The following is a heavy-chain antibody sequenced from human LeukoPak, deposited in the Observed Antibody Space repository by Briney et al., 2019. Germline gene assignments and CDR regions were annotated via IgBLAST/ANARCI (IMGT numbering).Heavy chain of an antibody. CDR2: VCGSGSSA. CDR1: GFPFSTYA. J-gene: IGHJ3*02. CDR3: ARDAGDDSSFYSPDAFDI. Sequence: SGGSLRHSCAPSGFPFSTYAMSWLRRPPERGRRKVSTVCGSGSSASYAISVKGRFTTSKDKSKNTLYLQMNSLRAEDTAVYYCARDAGDDSSFYSPDAFDIWGQGTMVTVSS. V-gene: IGHV3-23*01. D-gene: IGHD3-22*01.